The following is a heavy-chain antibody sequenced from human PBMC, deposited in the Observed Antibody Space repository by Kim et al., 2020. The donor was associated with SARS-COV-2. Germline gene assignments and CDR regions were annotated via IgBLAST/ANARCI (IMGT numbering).Heavy chain of an antibody. CDR3: SADALSSTSWFGMDV. CDR1: GFTFSSSA. Sequence: SVKVSCKASGFTFSSSAVQWVRQARGQRLEWIGWIVVGRGHTDYAQEFQDRVTISSDMSTGTAYMELSSLRSEDTAVYFCSADALSSTSWFGMDVLGQG. D-gene: IGHD2-2*01. J-gene: IGHJ6*02. CDR2: IVVGRGHT. V-gene: IGHV1-58*01.